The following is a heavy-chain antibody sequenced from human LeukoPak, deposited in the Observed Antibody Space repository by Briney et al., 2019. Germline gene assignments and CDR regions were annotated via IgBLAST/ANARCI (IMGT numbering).Heavy chain of an antibody. CDR2: ISAYNSNT. CDR3: AREYCSSTSCYTVRPYYYYGMDV. J-gene: IGHJ6*02. CDR1: GYTFTSYG. Sequence: ASVKVSCKASGYTFTSYGISWVRQAPGQGLEWMGWISAYNSNTNYAQKLQGRVTMTTDTSTSTAYMELRSLRSDDTAVYYCAREYCSSTSCYTVRPYYYYGMDVWGQGTTVTVSS. V-gene: IGHV1-18*04. D-gene: IGHD2-2*01.